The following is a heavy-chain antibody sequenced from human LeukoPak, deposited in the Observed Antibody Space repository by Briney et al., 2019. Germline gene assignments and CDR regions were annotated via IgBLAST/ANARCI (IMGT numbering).Heavy chain of an antibody. CDR1: GGTFSSYA. Sequence: SVKVSCKASGGTFSSYAISWVRQAPGQGLEWMGGIIPIFGTANYAQKFQGRVTITADKSTSTAYMELSSLRSEDTAVYYCARVAYDSSGYYYDAFDIWGQGTMVTVSS. CDR2: IIPIFGTA. V-gene: IGHV1-69*06. CDR3: ARVAYDSSGYYYDAFDI. J-gene: IGHJ3*02. D-gene: IGHD3-22*01.